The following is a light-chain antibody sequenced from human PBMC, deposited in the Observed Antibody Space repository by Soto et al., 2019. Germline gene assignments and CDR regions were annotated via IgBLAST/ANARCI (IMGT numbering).Light chain of an antibody. V-gene: IGKV3-15*01. J-gene: IGKJ4*01. CDR3: QKYNNLPRT. CDR1: QRVSSK. Sequence: VMTQSPATLSLSQGEGATLSCRASQRVSSKLVWYQHRTGQAPRLLIYGESTRATDIPDRFSGSGSGTELNLTISRLQSDDYAVYYCQKYNNLPRTCGGGTKVDTK. CDR2: GES.